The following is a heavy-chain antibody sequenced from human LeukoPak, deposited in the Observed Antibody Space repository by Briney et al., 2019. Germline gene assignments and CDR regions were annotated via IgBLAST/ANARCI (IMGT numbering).Heavy chain of an antibody. CDR2: ISYDGSNK. CDR1: GFTFSSYA. CDR3: ARDKLRGSAGNYYYMDV. Sequence: GGSLRLSCAASGFTFSSYAMHWVRQAPGKGLEWVAVISYDGSNKYYADSVKARFTISRDNSKNTLYLQMNSLSADDTAVYYCARDKLRGSAGNYYYMDVWGKGTTVTVSS. J-gene: IGHJ6*03. D-gene: IGHD1-26*01. V-gene: IGHV3-30*04.